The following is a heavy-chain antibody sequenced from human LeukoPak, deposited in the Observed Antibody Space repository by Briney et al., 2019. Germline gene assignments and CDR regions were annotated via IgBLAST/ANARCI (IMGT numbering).Heavy chain of an antibody. Sequence: ASVTVSFTASGYTFTIYDINWVRQATGQGLEWMGWMNPNSGNTGYAQKFQGGVTMTRNTSISTAYMELSSLRSEDTAVYYCARGRGDDCSGGSCYDDYWGQGTLVTVSS. V-gene: IGHV1-8*01. CDR3: ARGRGDDCSGGSCYDDY. D-gene: IGHD2-15*01. CDR2: MNPNSGNT. J-gene: IGHJ4*02. CDR1: GYTFTIYD.